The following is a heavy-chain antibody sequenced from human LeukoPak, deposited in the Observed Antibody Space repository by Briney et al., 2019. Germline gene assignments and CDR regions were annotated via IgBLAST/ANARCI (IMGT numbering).Heavy chain of an antibody. D-gene: IGHD5-12*01. J-gene: IGHJ5*02. Sequence: GESLKISCKGSGYSFTSYWIGWVRQMPGKGLEWMGIIYPGDSDTRYSLSFQGQVTISADKSISTAYLQWSSLKASDTAMYYCARPSSGYGEGFDPWGQGTLVTVSS. CDR1: GYSFTSYW. CDR3: ARPSSGYGEGFDP. V-gene: IGHV5-51*01. CDR2: IYPGDSDT.